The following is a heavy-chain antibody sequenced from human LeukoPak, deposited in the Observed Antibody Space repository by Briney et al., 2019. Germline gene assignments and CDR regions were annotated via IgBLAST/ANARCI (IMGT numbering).Heavy chain of an antibody. J-gene: IGHJ3*02. Sequence: ADPLSLACTVSGGSSSSSGYYWGWIGQPPGKGLEWFVSLYYSGTTYYKQSLKSRVSIPGDTSKNQFSLKRRSVTAADTAVYYCARDHDFWSGYYTASDMWRQATMVTVSS. CDR2: LYYSGTT. CDR1: GGSSSSSGYY. D-gene: IGHD3-3*01. CDR3: ARDHDFWSGYYTASDM. V-gene: IGHV4-39*07.